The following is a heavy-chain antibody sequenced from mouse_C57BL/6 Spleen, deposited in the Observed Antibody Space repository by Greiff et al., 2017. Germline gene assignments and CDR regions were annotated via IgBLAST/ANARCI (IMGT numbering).Heavy chain of an antibody. Sequence: EVNLVESGGGLVQPKGSLKLSCAASGFSFNTYAMNWVRQAPGKGLEWVARIRSKSNNYATYYADSVKDRFTISRDDSESMLYLQMNNLKTEDTAMYYCVREGYAMDYWGQGTSVTVSS. V-gene: IGHV10-1*01. CDR2: IRSKSNNYAT. CDR1: GFSFNTYA. J-gene: IGHJ4*01. CDR3: VREGYAMDY.